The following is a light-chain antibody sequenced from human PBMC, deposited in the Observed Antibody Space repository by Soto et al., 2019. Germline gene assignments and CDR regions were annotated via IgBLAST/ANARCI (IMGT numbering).Light chain of an antibody. CDR3: AEWDDSLNGYV. J-gene: IGLJ1*01. CDR1: SSNIGSKD. Sequence: QSVLTQPPSASGTPGQRVTISCSGSSSNIGSKDVNWYQQLPETAPKVLMYSNNQRPSGVPDRFSGSKSGTSASLAISGLQSENEADYYCAEWDDSLNGYVFGTGXKVTGL. V-gene: IGLV1-44*01. CDR2: SNN.